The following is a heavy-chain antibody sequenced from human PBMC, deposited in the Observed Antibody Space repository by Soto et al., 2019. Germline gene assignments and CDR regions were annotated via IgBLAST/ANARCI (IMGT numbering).Heavy chain of an antibody. CDR2: FDPEDGET. CDR3: ATGNPTTVTPLSYFDY. V-gene: IGHV1-24*01. J-gene: IGHJ4*02. Sequence: ASVKVSCKVSGYTLTELSMHWVRQAPGKGLEWMGGFDPEDGETIYAQKFQGRVTMTEDTSTDTAYTELSSLRSEDTAVYYCATGNPTTVTPLSYFDYWGQGTLGTVSS. CDR1: GYTLTELS. D-gene: IGHD4-4*01.